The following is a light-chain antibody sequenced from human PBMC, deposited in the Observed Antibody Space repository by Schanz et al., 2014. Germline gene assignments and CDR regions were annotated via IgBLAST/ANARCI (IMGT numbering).Light chain of an antibody. J-gene: IGKJ4*01. V-gene: IGKV1-5*01. CDR1: ESVGRW. CDR2: DAS. CDR3: QKYNSAPLT. Sequence: DIQVTQSPSTLSASVGDRVTITCRTSESVGRWLAWYQQKPGKAPTLLIYDASRLESGVPSRFSGSGSGTDFSLTISSLQPADFATYYCQKYNSAPLTFGGGTKVEIE.